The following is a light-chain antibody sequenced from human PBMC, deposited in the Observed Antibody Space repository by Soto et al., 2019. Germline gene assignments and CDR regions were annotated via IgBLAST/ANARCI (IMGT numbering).Light chain of an antibody. J-gene: IGKJ1*01. CDR1: QSFNSNY. CDR2: GAS. CDR3: HQYGSSPRT. Sequence: EIWLTQSPGTLSLSPGERATLSCTASQSFNSNYLAWYQQKPGQAPRLLIYGASTRATGIPERFSGSGYGTDFTITISRMQTEDFEVYYCHQYGSSPRTFGPGTKVDIK. V-gene: IGKV3-20*01.